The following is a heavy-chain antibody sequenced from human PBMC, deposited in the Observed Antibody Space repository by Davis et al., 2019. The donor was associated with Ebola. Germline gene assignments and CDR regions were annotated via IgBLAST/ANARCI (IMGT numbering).Heavy chain of an antibody. D-gene: IGHD3-10*01. CDR3: SERGSSV. CDR2: IYYTGNA. J-gene: IGHJ4*02. V-gene: IGHV4-59*03. Sequence: PSETLSLTCTVSGVSISRHYLSWIRQPPGKRLEWIGSIYYTGNAYYNFPLASRATISVDTSKNQFSLKLTSVTAADTAMYYCSERGSSVWGQGTLVTVSS. CDR1: GVSISRHY.